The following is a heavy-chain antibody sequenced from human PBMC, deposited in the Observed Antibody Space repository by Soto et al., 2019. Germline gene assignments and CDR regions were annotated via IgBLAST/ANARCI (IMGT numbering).Heavy chain of an antibody. CDR3: ARINRLGEIVVVPAAIDY. D-gene: IGHD2-2*01. J-gene: IGHJ4*02. Sequence: QLQLQESGPGLVKPSETLSLTCTVSGGSISSSSYYWGWIRQPPGKGLEWIGSIYYSGSTYYNPYLKSRDTISVDTSKNQFSLTLSSVTAADTAVYYCARINRLGEIVVVPAAIDYWGQGTLVTVSS. CDR1: GGSISSSSYY. V-gene: IGHV4-39*01. CDR2: IYYSGST.